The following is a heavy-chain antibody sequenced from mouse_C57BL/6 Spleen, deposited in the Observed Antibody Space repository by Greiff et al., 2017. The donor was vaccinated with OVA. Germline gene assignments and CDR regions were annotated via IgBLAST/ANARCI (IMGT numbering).Heavy chain of an antibody. Sequence: VQLQQSGPELVKPGASVKISCKASGYTFTDYYMNWVKQSHGKSLEWIGDINPNNGGTSYNQKFKGKATLTVDKSSSTAYMELRSLTSEDSAVYYCARSYYEYDVRYYAMDYWGQGTSVTVSS. D-gene: IGHD2-4*01. CDR3: ARSYYEYDVRYYAMDY. CDR1: GYTFTDYY. V-gene: IGHV1-26*01. CDR2: INPNNGGT. J-gene: IGHJ4*01.